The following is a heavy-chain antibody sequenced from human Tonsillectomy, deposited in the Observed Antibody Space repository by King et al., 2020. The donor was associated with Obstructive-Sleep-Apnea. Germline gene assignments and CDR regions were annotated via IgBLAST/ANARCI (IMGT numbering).Heavy chain of an antibody. D-gene: IGHD6-25*01. CDR2: MFFGWST. V-gene: IGHV4-39*07. Sequence: LQLQESGPGLVKPSETLSLTCTVSCDSINNDNFYCGWIRQPPGMGLEWIRSMFFGWSTYYMSTLKSRVTISIDTSKSQFSLKLSSMTAADTAVYYCARGGKQRGVDVWGQGTTVTVSS. CDR3: ARGGKQRGVDV. J-gene: IGHJ6*02. CDR1: CDSINNDNFY.